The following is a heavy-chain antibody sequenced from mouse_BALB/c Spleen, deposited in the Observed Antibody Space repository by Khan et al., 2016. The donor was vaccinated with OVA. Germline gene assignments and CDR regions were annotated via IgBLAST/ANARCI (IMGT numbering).Heavy chain of an antibody. V-gene: IGHV3-6*02. CDR3: ARSYYGSSLWFAY. CDR2: ISYDGSN. J-gene: IGHJ3*01. CDR1: GYSITSGYY. Sequence: EVQLQESGPGLVKPSQSLSLTCSVTGYSITSGYYWNWIRQFPGNKLEWMGYISYDGSNNYNPSLKNRISITRDTSKNQFFLKLNSVTTEDTATYCCARSYYGSSLWFAYWGQGTLVTVAA. D-gene: IGHD1-1*01.